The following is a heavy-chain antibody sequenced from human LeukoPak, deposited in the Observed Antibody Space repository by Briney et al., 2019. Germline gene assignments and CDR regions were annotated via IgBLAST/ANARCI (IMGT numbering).Heavy chain of an antibody. CDR1: GFTFSSYG. V-gene: IGHV3-30*02. CDR3: AKTERWLQLYGDY. CDR2: IRYDGSNK. J-gene: IGHJ4*02. D-gene: IGHD5-24*01. Sequence: GGSLRLSCAASGFTFSSYGMHWVRQAPGKGLEWVAFIRYDGSNKYYADSVKGRFTISRDNSKNTLYLQMNSLRAEDTAVYYCAKTERWLQLYGDYWGQGTLVTVSS.